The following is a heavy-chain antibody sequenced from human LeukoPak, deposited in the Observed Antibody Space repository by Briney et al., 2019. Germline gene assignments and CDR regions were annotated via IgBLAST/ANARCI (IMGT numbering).Heavy chain of an antibody. Sequence: PGGSLRLSCAASGFTFSSYSMNWVRQAPGKGLEWVSYISSSSTTIYYADSVKGRFTISRDNSKNTLYLQMNSLRAEDTAVYYCAKDGGCSGGSCYGCDYWGQGTLVTVSS. CDR3: AKDGGCSGGSCYGCDY. V-gene: IGHV3-48*01. D-gene: IGHD2-15*01. J-gene: IGHJ4*02. CDR1: GFTFSSYS. CDR2: ISSSSTTI.